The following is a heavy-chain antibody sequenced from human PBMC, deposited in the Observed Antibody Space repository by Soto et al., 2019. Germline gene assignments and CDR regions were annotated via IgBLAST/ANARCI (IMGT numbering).Heavy chain of an antibody. Sequence: QVQLVQSGAEVKEPGASVTVSCRASGDRFTDYYMHWVRQAPGQGLEWMGWINPNSGVTKYAQKYQGWVTITRDTSIRTVYMQLSRLRFVNTAIYYCARESGGATATLDYYYFYMDVWGTGTTVTVSS. CDR2: INPNSGVT. CDR1: GDRFTDYY. D-gene: IGHD5-12*01. J-gene: IGHJ6*03. CDR3: ARESGGATATLDYYYFYMDV. V-gene: IGHV1-2*04.